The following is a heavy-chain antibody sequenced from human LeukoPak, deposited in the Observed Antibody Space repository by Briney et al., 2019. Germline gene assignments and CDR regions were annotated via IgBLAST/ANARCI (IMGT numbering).Heavy chain of an antibody. D-gene: IGHD6-19*01. Sequence: GGSLGLSCAAFGFTFSRHGMNWVRQAPGKGLEWVSSISISSNYIYYPDSLKGRFTISRDNAKNSLYLQMNSLRAEDTAIYYCARPTSGWSSHFDYWGQGTLVTVSS. CDR1: GFTFSRHG. J-gene: IGHJ4*02. CDR3: ARPTSGWSSHFDY. V-gene: IGHV3-21*01. CDR2: ISISSNYI.